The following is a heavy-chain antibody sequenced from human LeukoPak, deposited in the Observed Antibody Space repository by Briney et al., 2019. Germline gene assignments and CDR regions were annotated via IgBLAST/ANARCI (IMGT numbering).Heavy chain of an antibody. J-gene: IGHJ4*02. CDR1: GFTFDDYA. V-gene: IGHV3-9*01. CDR3: ARVERGFWSGYYFDY. CDR2: ISWNSDSI. Sequence: GGSLRLSCAASGFTFDDYAMHWVRQAPGKGLEWVSGISWNSDSIGYADSVKGRFTISRDNAKNSLYLQMNSLRAEDTAVYYCARVERGFWSGYYFDYWGQGTLVTVSS. D-gene: IGHD3-3*01.